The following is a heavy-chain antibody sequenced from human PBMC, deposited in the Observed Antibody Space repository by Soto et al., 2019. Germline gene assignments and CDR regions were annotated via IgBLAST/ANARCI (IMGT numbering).Heavy chain of an antibody. Sequence: EVQLVESGGGLVQPGGSLRLSCAASGFIVSSSYMSWVRQAPGKGLEWVSVIYSGGSTYYADSVRGRFTISRDNSKNTLYLQMSSLRAEDTAVYYCASHFQLERPWAFDIWGQGTMVTVSS. D-gene: IGHD1-1*01. CDR3: ASHFQLERPWAFDI. J-gene: IGHJ3*02. CDR2: IYSGGST. CDR1: GFIVSSSY. V-gene: IGHV3-66*04.